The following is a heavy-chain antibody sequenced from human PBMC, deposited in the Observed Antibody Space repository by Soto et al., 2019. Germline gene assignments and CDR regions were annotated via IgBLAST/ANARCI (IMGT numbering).Heavy chain of an antibody. V-gene: IGHV1-3*01. D-gene: IGHD2-15*01. Sequence: ASVKVSCKASGYTFTSYAMHWVRQAPGQRLEWMGWINADNGNTKYAQKSQGRVTMTRDTSASTAYMELSSLRSDDTAVYYCATSIYPYCSGGSCYSAFDIWGQGTMVTVSS. J-gene: IGHJ3*02. CDR1: GYTFTSYA. CDR3: ATSIYPYCSGGSCYSAFDI. CDR2: INADNGNT.